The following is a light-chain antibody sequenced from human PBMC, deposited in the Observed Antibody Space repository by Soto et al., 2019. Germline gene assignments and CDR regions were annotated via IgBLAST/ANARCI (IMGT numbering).Light chain of an antibody. CDR2: DVS. V-gene: IGLV2-14*01. CDR3: SSYTSSSTPVV. J-gene: IGLJ2*01. Sequence: QSVLTQPASVSGSPGQSITISCTGTSSDVGGYNYVSWYQQHPGKAPKLMIYDVSNPPSGVSKRFSGSKSGNTASLSISGLQAEDEDDYYCSSYTSSSTPVVFGGGTKLTVL. CDR1: SSDVGGYNY.